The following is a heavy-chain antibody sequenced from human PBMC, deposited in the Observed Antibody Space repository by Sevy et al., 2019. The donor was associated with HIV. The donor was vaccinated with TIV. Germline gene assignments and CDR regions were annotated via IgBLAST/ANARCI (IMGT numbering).Heavy chain of an antibody. D-gene: IGHD1-26*01. CDR3: ARDQPGSYYYYYYGMDV. Sequence: GGSLRLSCAASGLTFSSYAMHWVRQAPGKGLEWVAVISYDGSNKYYADSVKGRFTISRDNSKNTLYLQMNSLRAEDTAVYYCARDQPGSYYYYYYGMDVWGQGTTVTVSS. J-gene: IGHJ6*02. CDR2: ISYDGSNK. V-gene: IGHV3-30-3*01. CDR1: GLTFSSYA.